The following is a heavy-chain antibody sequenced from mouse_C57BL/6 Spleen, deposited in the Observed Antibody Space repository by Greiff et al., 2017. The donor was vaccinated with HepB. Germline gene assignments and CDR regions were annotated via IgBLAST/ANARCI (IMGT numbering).Heavy chain of an antibody. J-gene: IGHJ1*03. CDR2: IYPGSGST. D-gene: IGHD1-1*01. Sequence: QVQLQQPGAELVKPGASVKMSCKASGYTFTSYWITWVKQRPGQGLEWIGDIYPGSGSTNYNEKFKSKATLTVDTSSSTAYMQLSSLTSEDSAVYYCARGGYGSSSWYFDVWGTGTTVTVSS. CDR1: GYTFTSYW. V-gene: IGHV1-55*01. CDR3: ARGGYGSSSWYFDV.